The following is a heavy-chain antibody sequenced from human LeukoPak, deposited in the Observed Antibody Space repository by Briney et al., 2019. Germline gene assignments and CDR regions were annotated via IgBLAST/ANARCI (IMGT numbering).Heavy chain of an antibody. Sequence: GGSLRLSCAASGFTFGDYAMHWVRQAPGKGLEWVSGISWNSGSIGYADSVKGRFTISRDNAKNSLYLQMNSLRAEDTALYYCAKSDSFGGTRLNDNCAFDIWGQGTMVTVSS. CDR1: GFTFGDYA. CDR3: AKSDSFGGTRLNDNCAFDI. J-gene: IGHJ3*02. V-gene: IGHV3-9*01. CDR2: ISWNSGSI. D-gene: IGHD1-1*01.